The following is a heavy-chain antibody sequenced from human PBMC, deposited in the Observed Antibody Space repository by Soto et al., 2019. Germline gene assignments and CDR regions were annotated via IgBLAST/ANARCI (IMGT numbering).Heavy chain of an antibody. D-gene: IGHD6-13*01. Sequence: QVQLQESGPGLVKPSETLSLTCTVSGGSISSYYWSWIRQPPGKGLEWIGYIYYSGSTNYNPSLKSRVTISVDTSTNQFSLKLSSVTAADTAVYYCARRYSSSWYGMWFDPWGQGTLVTVSS. CDR2: IYYSGST. CDR3: ARRYSSSWYGMWFDP. V-gene: IGHV4-59*01. CDR1: GGSISSYY. J-gene: IGHJ5*02.